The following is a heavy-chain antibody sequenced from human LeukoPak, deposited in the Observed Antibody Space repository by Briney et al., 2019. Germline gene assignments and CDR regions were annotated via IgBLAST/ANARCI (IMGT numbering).Heavy chain of an antibody. Sequence: ASVKVSCKASGYTFTGYYMHWVRQAPGQGLEWMGRINPNSGGTNYAQKFQGRVTMTRDTSISTAYMELSRLRSDDTAVYYCASGSSPYNWYFDLWGRGTLVAVSS. CDR2: INPNSGGT. D-gene: IGHD4-11*01. CDR1: GYTFTGYY. J-gene: IGHJ2*01. V-gene: IGHV1-2*06. CDR3: ASGSSPYNWYFDL.